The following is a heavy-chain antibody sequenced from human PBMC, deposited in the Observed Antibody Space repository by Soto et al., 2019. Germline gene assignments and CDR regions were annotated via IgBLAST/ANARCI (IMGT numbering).Heavy chain of an antibody. CDR3: ARDPFRSGYGDY. CDR2: ISSSSSYI. J-gene: IGHJ4*02. D-gene: IGHD3-3*01. Sequence: EVQLVESGGGLVKPGGSLRLSCAASGFTFSSYSMNWVRQAPGKGLEWVSSISSSSSYIYYADSVKGRFTISRDNAKNSLYLQMNSLRAEDTAVYYCARDPFRSGYGDYWGQGTLVTVSS. CDR1: GFTFSSYS. V-gene: IGHV3-21*01.